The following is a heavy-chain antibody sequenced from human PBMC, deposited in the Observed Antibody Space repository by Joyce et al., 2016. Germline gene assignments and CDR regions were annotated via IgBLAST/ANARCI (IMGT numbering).Heavy chain of an antibody. CDR1: GFTFSNYW. D-gene: IGHD5-12*01. Sequence: EVQLVESGGGLVQPGGSLRLSCVASGFTFSNYWMHWVRQAPGKGLVWVSRIDTDGRNTNYADSVKGRFTISRDNAKSTLYLQMNSLGAEDTAVYYCARGGGYTAFDYWGQGTLVTVSS. CDR3: ARGGGYTAFDY. V-gene: IGHV3-74*01. CDR2: IDTDGRNT. J-gene: IGHJ4*02.